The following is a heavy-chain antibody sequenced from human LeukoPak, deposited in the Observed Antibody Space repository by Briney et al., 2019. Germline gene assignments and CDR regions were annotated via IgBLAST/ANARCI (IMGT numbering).Heavy chain of an antibody. Sequence: PGGSLRLSCAASGFTLSGNWMHWVRQAPGKGLVWGSRINSDGSSTSYADSVKGRFTISRDNAKNTLYLQMNSLRAEDTAVYYCARRDNYDYWGQGTLVTVSS. CDR1: GFTLSGNW. J-gene: IGHJ4*02. CDR3: ARRDNYDY. CDR2: INSDGSST. V-gene: IGHV3-74*01. D-gene: IGHD2-15*01.